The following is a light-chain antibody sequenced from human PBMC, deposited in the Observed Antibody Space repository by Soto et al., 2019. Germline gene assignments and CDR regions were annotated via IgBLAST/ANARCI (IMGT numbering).Light chain of an antibody. J-gene: IGKJ1*01. CDR1: QSVSNKY. CDR3: QQYDNSPPWT. V-gene: IGKV3-20*01. CDR2: GVS. Sequence: EIVLTQSPGTLSLSPGERATLSCRASQSVSNKYLVWYQQKPGQAPRLLIYGVSSRATGIPDRFSGSGSGTEFTLTTSRLEPEDFAVYYCQQYDNSPPWTFGQGTKVEIK.